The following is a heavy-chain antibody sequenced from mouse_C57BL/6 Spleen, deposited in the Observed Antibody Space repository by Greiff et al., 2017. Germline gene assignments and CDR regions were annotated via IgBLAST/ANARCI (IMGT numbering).Heavy chain of an antibody. V-gene: IGHV1-64*01. J-gene: IGHJ4*01. CDR3: ARREDGYYYAMDY. CDR1: GYTFTSYW. CDR2: IHPNSGST. Sequence: QVQLQQPGAELVKPGASVKLSCKASGYTFTSYWMHWVKQRPGQGLEWIGMIHPNSGSTNYNEKFNSKATLTVDKSSSTAYMQLSSLTSEDSAVYYCARREDGYYYAMDYWGQGTSVTVSS. D-gene: IGHD2-3*01.